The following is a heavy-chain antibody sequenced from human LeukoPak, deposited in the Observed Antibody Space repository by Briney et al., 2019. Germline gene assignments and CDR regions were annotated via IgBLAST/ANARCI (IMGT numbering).Heavy chain of an antibody. CDR1: GGSISSGGYY. Sequence: SQTLSLTCTVSGGSISSGGYYWSWIRQHPGKGLEWIGYIYYSGGTYYNPSLKSRVTISVDTSKNQFSLKLSSVTAADTAVYYCARESGAYYYGMDVWGQGTTVTVSS. J-gene: IGHJ6*02. CDR2: IYYSGGT. V-gene: IGHV4-31*03. CDR3: ARESGAYYYGMDV.